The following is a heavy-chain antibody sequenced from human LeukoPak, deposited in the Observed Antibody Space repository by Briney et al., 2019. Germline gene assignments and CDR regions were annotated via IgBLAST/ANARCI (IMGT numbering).Heavy chain of an antibody. CDR2: ISTSSSYI. J-gene: IGHJ6*03. D-gene: IGHD5-18*01. CDR3: ARGRAERGYSYVIYYYYYMDV. V-gene: IGHV3-21*01. Sequence: GGSLRLSCAASGFPFSSYSMNWVRQAPGKGLEWVSSISTSSSYIYYADSVKGRFTISRDNARNSLYLEMNSLRAEDTAVYYCARGRAERGYSYVIYYYYYMDVWGKGTTVTVSS. CDR1: GFPFSSYS.